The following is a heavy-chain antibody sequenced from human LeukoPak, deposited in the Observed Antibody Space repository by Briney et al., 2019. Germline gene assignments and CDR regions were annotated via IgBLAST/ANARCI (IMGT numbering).Heavy chain of an antibody. D-gene: IGHD4-23*01. Sequence: SVKVSCKASGGTFSSYAISWVRQAPGQGLEWMGRIIPILGIANYAQKFQGRVTITADKSTSTAYMELSSLRSEDTAVYCCARERTTVVTWRGRYYGMDVWGQGTTVTVSS. CDR2: IIPILGIA. CDR1: GGTFSSYA. CDR3: ARERTTVVTWRGRYYGMDV. V-gene: IGHV1-69*04. J-gene: IGHJ6*02.